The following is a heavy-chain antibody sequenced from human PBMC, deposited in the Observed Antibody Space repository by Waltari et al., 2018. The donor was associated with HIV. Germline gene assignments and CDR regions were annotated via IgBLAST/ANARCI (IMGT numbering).Heavy chain of an antibody. CDR2: INTDGSIT. Sequence: LQLVASWVGVVQPGRSLLLSCSASGFAFTISLLLWVPHSPPQGLVWVSRINTDGSITTYAESVKGRFTSSRDNANNTRYLQMNRLRAEDTAVYYCSRERARSGDDSGRFFDYWGQGTLVTVSS. CDR1: GFAFTISL. V-gene: IGHV3-74*03. CDR3: SRERARSGDDSGRFFDY. D-gene: IGHD1-26*01. J-gene: IGHJ4*02.